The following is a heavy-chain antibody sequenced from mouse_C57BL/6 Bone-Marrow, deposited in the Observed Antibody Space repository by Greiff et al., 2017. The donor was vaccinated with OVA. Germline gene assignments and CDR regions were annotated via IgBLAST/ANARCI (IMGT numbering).Heavy chain of an antibody. V-gene: IGHV1-80*01. CDR1: GYAFSSYW. CDR2: IYPGDGDT. Sequence: QVQLKESGPELVKPGASVKISCKASGYAFSSYWMNWVKQRPGKGLEWIGQIYPGDGDTNYNGKFKGKATLTADKSSSTAYMQLSSLTSEDSAVYFCARSYDYGCYFDVWSAGTAVTVSS. CDR3: ARSYDYGCYFDV. J-gene: IGHJ1*01. D-gene: IGHD2-4*01.